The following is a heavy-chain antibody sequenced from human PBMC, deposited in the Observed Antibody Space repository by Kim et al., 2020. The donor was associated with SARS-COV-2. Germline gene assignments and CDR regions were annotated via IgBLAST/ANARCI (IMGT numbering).Heavy chain of an antibody. J-gene: IGHJ4*02. Sequence: GGSLRLSCAASGFTFSSYSMNWVRQAPGKGLEWVSSISSSSSYIYYADSVKGRFTISRDNAKNSLYLQMNSLRAEDTAVYYCARDQGPHPTDTAMVTREGYWGQGTLVTVSS. V-gene: IGHV3-21*01. D-gene: IGHD5-18*01. CDR2: ISSSSSYI. CDR1: GFTFSSYS. CDR3: ARDQGPHPTDTAMVTREGY.